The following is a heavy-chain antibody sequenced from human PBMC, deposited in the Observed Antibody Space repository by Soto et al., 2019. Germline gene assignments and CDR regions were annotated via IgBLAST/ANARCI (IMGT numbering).Heavy chain of an antibody. D-gene: IGHD3-10*01. J-gene: IGHJ5*02. CDR3: ARGVTMVRGVT. CDR1: GGSFSGYY. Sequence: QVQLQQWGAGLLKPSETLSLTCAVYGGSFSGYYWSWIRQPPGKGLEWIGEINHSGSTNYNPSLKSRVTISVDTSKNQFSLKLSSVTAADTAVYYCARGVTMVRGVTWGQGTLVTVSS. V-gene: IGHV4-34*01. CDR2: INHSGST.